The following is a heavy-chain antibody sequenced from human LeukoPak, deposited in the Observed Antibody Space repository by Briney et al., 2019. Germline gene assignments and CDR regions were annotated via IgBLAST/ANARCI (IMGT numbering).Heavy chain of an antibody. Sequence: ISSNGGSTYYANSLKGRFTISRDNSKNTLYLQMGSLRAEDMAVYYCARVYSSSWYSAFDIWGQGTMVTVSS. D-gene: IGHD6-13*01. J-gene: IGHJ3*02. V-gene: IGHV3-64*01. CDR3: ARVYSSSWYSAFDI. CDR2: ISSNGGST.